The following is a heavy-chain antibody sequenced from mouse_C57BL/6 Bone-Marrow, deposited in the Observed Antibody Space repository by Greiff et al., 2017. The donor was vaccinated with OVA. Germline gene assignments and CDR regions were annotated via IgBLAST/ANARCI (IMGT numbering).Heavy chain of an antibody. V-gene: IGHV4-1*01. Sequence: EVKLQESGGGLVQPGGSLKLSCAASGIDFSRYWMSWVRRAPGKGLEWIGEINPDSSTINYAPSLKDKFIISRDNAKNTLYLQMSKVRSEDTALYYCASTYYSNFYAMDYWGQGTSVTVSS. CDR1: GIDFSRYW. CDR3: ASTYYSNFYAMDY. CDR2: INPDSSTI. D-gene: IGHD2-5*01. J-gene: IGHJ4*01.